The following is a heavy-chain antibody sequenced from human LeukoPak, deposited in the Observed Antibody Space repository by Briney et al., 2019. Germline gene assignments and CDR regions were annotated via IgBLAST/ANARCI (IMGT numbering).Heavy chain of an antibody. Sequence: ASVKVSCKASGYTFTSYDINWVRPATGQGLEWMGWMNPNSGNTGYAQKFQGRVTMTRNTSISTAYMELSSLRSEDTAVYYCARGRSDYYDSSGYYPQTVFDYWGQGTLVTVSS. CDR2: MNPNSGNT. CDR1: GYTFTSYD. CDR3: ARGRSDYYDSSGYYPQTVFDY. V-gene: IGHV1-8*01. J-gene: IGHJ4*02. D-gene: IGHD3-22*01.